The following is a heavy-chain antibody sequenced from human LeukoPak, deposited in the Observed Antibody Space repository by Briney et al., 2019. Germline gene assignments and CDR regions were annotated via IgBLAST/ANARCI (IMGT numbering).Heavy chain of an antibody. CDR1: EYSFTSYW. V-gene: IGHV5-51*01. D-gene: IGHD1-14*01. J-gene: IGHJ6*03. CDR3: ARGGNHDYYYYYMDV. CDR2: IYPDDSDT. Sequence: GESLKISCKGSEYSFTSYWIGWVRQMPGKGLEWMGSIYPDDSDTRYNPSFEGQVTISADKSSSTAYLQWSSLKASDTGMYYCARGGNHDYYYYYMDVWGKGTTITVSS.